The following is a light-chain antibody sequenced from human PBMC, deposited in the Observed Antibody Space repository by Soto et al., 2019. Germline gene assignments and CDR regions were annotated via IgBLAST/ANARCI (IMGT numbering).Light chain of an antibody. Sequence: DIQLTQSPSFLSPSIGDRVTITCRASQSISSYLNWYQQKPGKAPKLLIYAASSLQSGVPSRFSGSGSGTDFTLTISSLQPEDFATYYCQQSYSTLGTFGPGTKVDIK. CDR2: AAS. V-gene: IGKV1-39*01. CDR1: QSISSY. J-gene: IGKJ3*01. CDR3: QQSYSTLGT.